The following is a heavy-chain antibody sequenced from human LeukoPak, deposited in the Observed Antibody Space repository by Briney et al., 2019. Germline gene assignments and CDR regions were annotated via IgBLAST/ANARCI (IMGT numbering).Heavy chain of an antibody. Sequence: GGSLRLSCAASGFTFSSYGMHWVRQAPGKGLEWVAVISYDGSNKYYADSVKGRFTISRDNSKNTLYLQMNSLRAEDTAVYYCAKENLWFGVNWFDPWGQGTLVTVSS. J-gene: IGHJ5*02. V-gene: IGHV3-30*18. CDR2: ISYDGSNK. D-gene: IGHD3-10*01. CDR3: AKENLWFGVNWFDP. CDR1: GFTFSSYG.